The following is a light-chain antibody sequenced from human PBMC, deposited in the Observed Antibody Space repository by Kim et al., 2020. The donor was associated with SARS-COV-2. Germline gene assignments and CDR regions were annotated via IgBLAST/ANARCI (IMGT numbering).Light chain of an antibody. CDR1: QYISDY. CDR3: QQSHTTPLLT. Sequence: DIQMTQSPSSLSTSVGDRVTITCRASQYISDYLNWYQQKPGKAPNLLIYAASSLQSGVPARFSGSGSGTDFTLTISSLQPEDFATYYCQQSHTTPLLTFGGGTKVDIK. CDR2: AAS. V-gene: IGKV1-39*01. J-gene: IGKJ4*01.